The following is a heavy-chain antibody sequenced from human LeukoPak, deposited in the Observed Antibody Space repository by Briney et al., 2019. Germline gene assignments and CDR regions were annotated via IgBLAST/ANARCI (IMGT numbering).Heavy chain of an antibody. Sequence: PGGSLRLSCAASGFTFDDYAMHWVRQAPGKGLGWVSGISWNSGSIGYADSVKGRFTISRDNAKNSLYLQMNSLRAEDTALYYCAKSPGIVVPSSCDYWGQGTLVTVSS. D-gene: IGHD3-22*01. CDR2: ISWNSGSI. CDR3: AKSPGIVVPSSCDY. V-gene: IGHV3-9*01. CDR1: GFTFDDYA. J-gene: IGHJ4*02.